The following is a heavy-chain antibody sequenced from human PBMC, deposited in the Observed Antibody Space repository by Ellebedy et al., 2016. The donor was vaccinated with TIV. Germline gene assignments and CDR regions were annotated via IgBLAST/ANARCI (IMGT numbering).Heavy chain of an antibody. CDR2: IIPILGIA. Sequence: AASVKVSCKASGGTFSSYAISWVRQAPGQGLEWMGRIIPILGIANYAQKFKGRVTITADKSTSTAYMELNRLRSEDTAVYYCARDRDSSSWYFGGYYYYGMDVWGQGTTVTVSS. D-gene: IGHD6-13*01. J-gene: IGHJ6*02. V-gene: IGHV1-69*04. CDR3: ARDRDSSSWYFGGYYYYGMDV. CDR1: GGTFSSYA.